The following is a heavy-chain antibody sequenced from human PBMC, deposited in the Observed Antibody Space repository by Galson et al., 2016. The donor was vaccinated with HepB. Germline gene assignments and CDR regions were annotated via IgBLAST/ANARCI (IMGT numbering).Heavy chain of an antibody. CDR1: GFTFDDYA. V-gene: IGHV3-9*01. D-gene: IGHD2-2*01. CDR3: AKDTGIVTATIEI. CDR2: ISWNSGHI. Sequence: PLRLSCAASGFTFDDYAMHWVRQAPGKGLGWVSDISWNSGHIGYVDSVKGRFTISRDNAKNSLYLQMNSLRAEDTALYYCAKDTGIVTATIEIWGQGTMVTVSS. J-gene: IGHJ3*02.